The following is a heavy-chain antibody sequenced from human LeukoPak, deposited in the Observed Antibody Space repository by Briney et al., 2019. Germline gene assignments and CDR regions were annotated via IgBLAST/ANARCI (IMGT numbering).Heavy chain of an antibody. CDR3: ARDSGYSGYDHYYYMDV. J-gene: IGHJ6*03. Sequence: ASVKVSCKASGYTFTGYYMHWVRQPPGQGLEWMGRINPNSGGTNYAQKFQGRVTMTRDTSISTAYMELSRLRSDDTAVYYCARDSGYSGYDHYYYMDVWGKGTTVTVSS. V-gene: IGHV1-2*02. CDR2: INPNSGGT. D-gene: IGHD5-12*01. CDR1: GYTFTGYY.